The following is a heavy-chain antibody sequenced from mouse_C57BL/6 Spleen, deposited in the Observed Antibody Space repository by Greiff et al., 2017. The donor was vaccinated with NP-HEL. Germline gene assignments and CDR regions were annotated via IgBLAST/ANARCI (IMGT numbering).Heavy chain of an antibody. D-gene: IGHD1-1*01. CDR2: ISDGGSYT. CDR3: AVVAETY. J-gene: IGHJ3*01. Sequence: DVKLVESGGGLVKPGGSLKLSCAASGFTFSSYAMSWVRQTPEKRLEWVATISDGGSYTYYPDNVKGRFTISRDNAENNLYLQMSHLKSEDTAMYYCAVVAETYWGQGTLVTASA. CDR1: GFTFSSYA. V-gene: IGHV5-4*03.